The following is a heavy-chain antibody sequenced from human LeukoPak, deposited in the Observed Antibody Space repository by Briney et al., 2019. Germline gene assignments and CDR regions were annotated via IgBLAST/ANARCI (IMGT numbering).Heavy chain of an antibody. V-gene: IGHV3-13*01. CDR1: GFTFSEYD. D-gene: IGHD2-21*01. CDR3: AKAPVTTCRGAYCYPFDY. Sequence: GGSLRLSCAASGFTFSEYDMHWVRHATGNGLEWVSGIGTAGDTYYPGSVKGRFTISGDSSKNTLFLQMNRLRPEDAAVYYCAKAPVTTCRGAYCYPFDYWGQGTLVTVSS. J-gene: IGHJ4*02. CDR2: IGTAGDT.